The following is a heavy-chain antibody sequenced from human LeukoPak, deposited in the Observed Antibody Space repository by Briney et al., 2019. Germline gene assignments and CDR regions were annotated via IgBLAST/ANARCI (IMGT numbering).Heavy chain of an antibody. Sequence: ASVKVSCKASGGTFSSYAISWVRQAPGQGLEWMGWISAYNGNTNYAQKLQGRVTMTTDTSTSTAYMELRSLRSDDTAVYYCARDHCSGGSCYGDYFDYWGQGTLVTVSS. J-gene: IGHJ4*02. CDR2: ISAYNGNT. V-gene: IGHV1-18*01. CDR3: ARDHCSGGSCYGDYFDY. CDR1: GGTFSSYA. D-gene: IGHD2-15*01.